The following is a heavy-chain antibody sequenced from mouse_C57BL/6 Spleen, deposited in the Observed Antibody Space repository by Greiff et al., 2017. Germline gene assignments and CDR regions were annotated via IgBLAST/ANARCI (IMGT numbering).Heavy chain of an antibody. Sequence: VQLQQSGAELVKPGASVKISCKASGYAFSSYWMNWVKQRPGKGLEWIGQIYPGDGDPNYNGKFKGKATLTADKSSSTAYMQLSSLTSEDSAVYFCARRDYYGSSFDYWGQGTTLTVSS. D-gene: IGHD1-1*01. J-gene: IGHJ2*01. V-gene: IGHV1-80*01. CDR1: GYAFSSYW. CDR3: ARRDYYGSSFDY. CDR2: IYPGDGDP.